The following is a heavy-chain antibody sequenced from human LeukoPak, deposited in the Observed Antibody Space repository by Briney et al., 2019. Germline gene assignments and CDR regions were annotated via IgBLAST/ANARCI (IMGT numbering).Heavy chain of an antibody. Sequence: ASVKVSCKASGYTFTGYYMHWVRQAPGQGLEWMGWINPNSGGTNYARKFQGRVTMTRDTSISTAYMELSRLRSDDTAVYYCARGIVEMATIDAFDISGQGTMVTVSS. CDR3: ARGIVEMATIDAFDI. D-gene: IGHD5-24*01. CDR1: GYTFTGYY. V-gene: IGHV1-2*02. J-gene: IGHJ3*02. CDR2: INPNSGGT.